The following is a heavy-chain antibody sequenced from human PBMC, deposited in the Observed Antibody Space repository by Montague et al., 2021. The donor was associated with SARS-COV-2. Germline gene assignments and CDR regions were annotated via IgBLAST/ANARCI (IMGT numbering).Heavy chain of an antibody. V-gene: IGHV4-34*01. Sequence: SETLSLTCVVYGGSFGGYYWTWIRQTPGKGLEWSGGVRRYGSPNYDTSVNPSRKSRVTMSIDTSKYQFSMRLTSVGAADTAVYYGVSGGYGDRSSDWGQGTLVTVSS. CDR1: GGSFGGYY. J-gene: IGHJ1*01. CDR3: VSGGYGDRSSD. D-gene: IGHD4-17*01. CDR2: VRRYGSP.